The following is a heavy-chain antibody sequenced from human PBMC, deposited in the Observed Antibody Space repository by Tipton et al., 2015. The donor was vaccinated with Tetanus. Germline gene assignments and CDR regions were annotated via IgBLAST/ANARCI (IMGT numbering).Heavy chain of an antibody. CDR1: GFTFSSYE. CDR2: ISSSGSTI. J-gene: IGHJ5*02. Sequence: SLRLSCAASGFTFSSYEMNWVRQAPGKGLEWVSYISSSGSTIYYADSVKGRFTISRDNAKNSLYLQMNSLRAEDTAVYYCARDEPTTIVVVTGGTAWGQGTLVTVSS. V-gene: IGHV3-48*03. D-gene: IGHD2-21*02. CDR3: ARDEPTTIVVVTGGTA.